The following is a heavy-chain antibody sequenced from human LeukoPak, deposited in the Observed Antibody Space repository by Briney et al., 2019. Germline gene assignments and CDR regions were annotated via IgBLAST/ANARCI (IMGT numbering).Heavy chain of an antibody. D-gene: IGHD2-2*01. CDR1: GGSISSSSYY. V-gene: IGHV4-39*07. Sequence: SETLSLTCTVSGGSISSSSYYWGWIRQPPGKGLEWIGSIYHSGSTYYNPSLKSRVTISVDTSKNQFSLKLSSVTAADTAVYYCARDPPASIDYWGQGTLVTVSS. CDR2: IYHSGST. J-gene: IGHJ4*02. CDR3: ARDPPASIDY.